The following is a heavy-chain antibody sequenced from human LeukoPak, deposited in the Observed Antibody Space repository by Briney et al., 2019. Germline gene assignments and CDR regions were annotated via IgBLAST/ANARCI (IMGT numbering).Heavy chain of an antibody. CDR1: GFTVSNNY. V-gene: IGHV3-66*01. Sequence: GGSLRLSCTVSGFTVSNNYMTWVRQAPGKGLEWVSVIYSGGSTYYADSVKGRFTISRDNSKNTLYLQMDSLRAEDTAVYYCARDLISGHYTFDYWGQGTLVTVSS. CDR2: IYSGGST. CDR3: ARDLISGHYTFDY. D-gene: IGHD1-26*01. J-gene: IGHJ4*02.